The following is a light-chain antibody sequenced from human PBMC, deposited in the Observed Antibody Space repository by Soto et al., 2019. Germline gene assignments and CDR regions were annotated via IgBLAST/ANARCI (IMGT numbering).Light chain of an antibody. V-gene: IGLV2-14*01. CDR3: SSYTSSYTDV. CDR1: ASDVGGYDY. Sequence: QSALTQPASVSGSPGQSIAISCTGTASDVGGYDYVSWYQHHADKAPKLIIYEVTNRPSGVSDRFSGSKSGNTASLTISGLQAEDEADYYCSSYTSSYTDVFGTGTKLTVL. CDR2: EVT. J-gene: IGLJ1*01.